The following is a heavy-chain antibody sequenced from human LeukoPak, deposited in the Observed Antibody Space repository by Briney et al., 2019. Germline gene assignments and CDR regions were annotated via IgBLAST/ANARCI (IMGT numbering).Heavy chain of an antibody. CDR2: IYPGDSDT. CDR3: ARLTGSSPPYYYYYYMDV. CDR1: GYSFTSYW. J-gene: IGHJ6*03. Sequence: GESLKISCKGSGYSFTSYWIGWVRQMPGKGLEWMGIIYPGDSDTRYSPSFQGQVTISADKSISTAYLQWSSLKASDTAMYYCARLTGSSPPYYYYYYMDVWGKGTTVTISS. V-gene: IGHV5-51*01. D-gene: IGHD3-10*01.